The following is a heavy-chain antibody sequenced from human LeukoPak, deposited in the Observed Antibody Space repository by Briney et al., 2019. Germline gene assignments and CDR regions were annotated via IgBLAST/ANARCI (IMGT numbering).Heavy chain of an antibody. D-gene: IGHD3-22*01. CDR3: ARDLRSSGYYAFDY. J-gene: IGHJ4*02. CDR2: ISGSGGST. CDR1: GFTFSNYA. V-gene: IGHV3-23*01. Sequence: PGGTLRLSCAASGFTFSNYAMSWVRQAPGKGLEWVSGISGSGGSTYYADSVKGRFTISRDNSKNTLYLQMNSLRAEDTAVYYCARDLRSSGYYAFDYWGQGTLVTVSS.